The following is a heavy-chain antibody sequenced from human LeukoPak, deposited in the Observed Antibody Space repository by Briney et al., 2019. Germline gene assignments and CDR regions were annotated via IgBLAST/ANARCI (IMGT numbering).Heavy chain of an antibody. Sequence: PSETLSLTCTVSGGSISTYYWSWIRQPPGKGLEWIGYIYYSGSTNYNPSLKSRVTISVDTSKNQFSLKLSSVTAADTAVYYCARVRGHTKYYYGERAQGSYMDVWGKGTTVTISS. V-gene: IGHV4-59*01. CDR1: GGSISTYY. J-gene: IGHJ6*03. CDR2: IYYSGST. D-gene: IGHD3-10*01. CDR3: ARVRGHTKYYYGERAQGSYMDV.